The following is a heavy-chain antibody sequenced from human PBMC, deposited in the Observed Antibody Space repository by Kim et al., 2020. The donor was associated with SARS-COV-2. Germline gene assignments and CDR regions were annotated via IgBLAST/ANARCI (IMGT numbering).Heavy chain of an antibody. V-gene: IGHV3-21*01. CDR3: ARESTISSQAAAAYY. J-gene: IGHJ4*02. Sequence: DSVKGRFTISRDNAKNSLYLQMNSLRAEDTAVYYCARESTISSQAAAAYYWGQGTLVTVSS. D-gene: IGHD6-13*01.